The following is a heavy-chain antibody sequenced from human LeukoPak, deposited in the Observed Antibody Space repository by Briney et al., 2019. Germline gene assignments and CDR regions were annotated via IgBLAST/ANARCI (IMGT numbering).Heavy chain of an antibody. Sequence: MASETLSLTCTVSGGSIGDYYWTWIPQPAGKGLGWIGRIFVSGSTNYNPSLKGRVTMSVDTSKKQFSLRLTSMSAADTAVYFCARAIFGGSYHGIDVWGQGTTVTVSS. J-gene: IGHJ6*02. CDR3: ARAIFGGSYHGIDV. D-gene: IGHD4-23*01. V-gene: IGHV4-4*07. CDR1: GGSIGDYY. CDR2: IFVSGST.